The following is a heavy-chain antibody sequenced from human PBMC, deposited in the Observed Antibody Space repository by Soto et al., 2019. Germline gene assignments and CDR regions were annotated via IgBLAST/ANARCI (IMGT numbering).Heavy chain of an antibody. D-gene: IGHD6-6*01. Sequence: LSLTCTVSGGSISSGGYYWSWIRQHPGKGLEWIGYIYYSGSTYDNPSLKSRVTISVDTSKNQFSLKLSSVTAADTAVYYCARWSIAARHDYWGQGTLVTVSS. CDR1: GGSISSGGYY. CDR3: ARWSIAARHDY. J-gene: IGHJ4*02. V-gene: IGHV4-31*03. CDR2: IYYSGST.